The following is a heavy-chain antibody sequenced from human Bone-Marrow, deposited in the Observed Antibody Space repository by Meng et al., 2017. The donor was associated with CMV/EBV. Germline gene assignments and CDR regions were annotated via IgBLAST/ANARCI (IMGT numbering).Heavy chain of an antibody. V-gene: IGHV1-18*01. J-gene: IGHJ4*02. CDR3: ARGPDSYCSSTSCLWADLDY. D-gene: IGHD2-2*01. CDR1: GYTFTSYG. CDR2: ISAYNGNT. Sequence: ASVKVSCKASGYTFTSYGISWVRQAPGQGLEWMGWISAYNGNTNYAQKLQGRVTMTTETSTSTAYMELRSLRSDDTAVYYCARGPDSYCSSTSCLWADLDYWGQGTLVTVSS.